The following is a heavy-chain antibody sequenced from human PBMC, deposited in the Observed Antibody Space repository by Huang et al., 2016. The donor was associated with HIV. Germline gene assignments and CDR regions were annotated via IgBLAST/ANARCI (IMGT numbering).Heavy chain of an antibody. CDR1: GVTFSTYA. CDR2: ITPILGTA. D-gene: IGHD6-6*01. CDR3: ARGRTRSSLYDSYYGLDV. J-gene: IGHJ6*02. Sequence: QVQLVQSGAEVKKPGSSVKVSCKASGVTFSTYAISWVRQAPGQGLEWMGGITPILGTANYAQKFQGTVTITADEFTSTAYMELSSLRSEDTALYYCARGRTRSSLYDSYYGLDVWGQGTTVTVSS. V-gene: IGHV1-69*01.